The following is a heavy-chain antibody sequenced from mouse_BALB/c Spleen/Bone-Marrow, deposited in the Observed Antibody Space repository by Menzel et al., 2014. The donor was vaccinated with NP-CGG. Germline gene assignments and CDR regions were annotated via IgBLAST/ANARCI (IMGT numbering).Heavy chain of an antibody. Sequence: EVMLVESGGGLVQPGGSLKLSCAASGFDFRRYWMSWVRQAPGKGLEWIGEINPGSTTINYTPSLKDKFIISRDNAKNTLYLQMSKVKSEDTALYFCARLGYYGWFAYWGQGTLVTVSA. J-gene: IGHJ3*01. CDR3: ARLGYYGWFAY. CDR1: GFDFRRYW. CDR2: INPGSTTI. V-gene: IGHV4-1*02. D-gene: IGHD2-3*01.